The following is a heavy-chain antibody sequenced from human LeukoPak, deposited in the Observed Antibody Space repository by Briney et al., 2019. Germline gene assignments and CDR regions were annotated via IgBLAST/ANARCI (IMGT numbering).Heavy chain of an antibody. D-gene: IGHD6-19*01. J-gene: IGHJ4*02. CDR1: GYSISSGYY. CDR3: AGHPGYSSGHFDY. Sequence: SETLSLTCAVSGYSISSGYYWGWIRQPPGKGLEWIGSIYHSGSTYYNPSLKSRVTISVDTSKNQFSLKLGSVTAADTAVYYCAGHPGYSSGHFDYWGQGTLVTVSS. V-gene: IGHV4-38-2*01. CDR2: IYHSGST.